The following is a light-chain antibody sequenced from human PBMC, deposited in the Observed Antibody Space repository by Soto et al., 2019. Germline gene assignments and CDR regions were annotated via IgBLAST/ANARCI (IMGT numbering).Light chain of an antibody. CDR1: SSDVGGYNY. J-gene: IGLJ3*02. CDR2: EVS. Sequence: QSALTQPASVSGSPGQSITISCTGISSDVGGYNYVSWYQQHPGKAPKLMIYEVSNRPSGVSNRFSGSKSGNTASLTISGLQADDEADYYCSSYTSSSTLFGGGTKLTVL. CDR3: SSYTSSSTL. V-gene: IGLV2-14*01.